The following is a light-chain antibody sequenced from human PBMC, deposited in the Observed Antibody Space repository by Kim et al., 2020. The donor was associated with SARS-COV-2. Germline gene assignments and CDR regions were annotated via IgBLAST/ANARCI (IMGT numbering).Light chain of an antibody. CDR1: QRVDSN. Sequence: PGETAALPRVASQRVDSNFARYRHKPGQAPRLPIYDASTMAGDIPATFGGSGSRTEFTLTISRMQSKNFAINFCQQYNIWPPWTFGQGTK. V-gene: IGKV3D-15*01. CDR3: QQYNIWPPWT. J-gene: IGKJ1*01. CDR2: DAS.